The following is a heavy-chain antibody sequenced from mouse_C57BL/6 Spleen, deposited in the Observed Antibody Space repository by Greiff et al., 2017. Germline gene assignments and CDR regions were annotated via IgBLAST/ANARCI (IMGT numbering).Heavy chain of an antibody. J-gene: IGHJ4*01. CDR2: IWSGGST. D-gene: IGHD2-4*01. CDR1: GFSLTSYG. V-gene: IGHV2-2*01. Sequence: QVQLKESGPGLVQPSQSLSITCTVSGFSLTSYGVHWVRQSPGKGLEWLGVIWSGGSTDYNAAFISRLSISKDNSKSQVFFKMNSLQADDTAIYYWARKGYDYDWEYAMDYWGQGTSVTVSS. CDR3: ARKGYDYDWEYAMDY.